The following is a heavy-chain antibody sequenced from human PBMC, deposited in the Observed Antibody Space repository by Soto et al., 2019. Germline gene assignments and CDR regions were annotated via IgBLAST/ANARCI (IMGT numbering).Heavy chain of an antibody. CDR3: AKGAVMVRGPTISHPDY. CDR2: ISYDGSNK. CDR1: GFTFSSYG. D-gene: IGHD3-10*01. V-gene: IGHV3-30*18. J-gene: IGHJ4*02. Sequence: QVQLVESGGGVVQPGRSLRLSCAASGFTFSSYGMHWVRQAPGKGLEWVAVISYDGSNKYYADSVKGRFTISRDNSKNTLYLQMNSLRAEDTAVYYCAKGAVMVRGPTISHPDYWGQGTLVTVSS.